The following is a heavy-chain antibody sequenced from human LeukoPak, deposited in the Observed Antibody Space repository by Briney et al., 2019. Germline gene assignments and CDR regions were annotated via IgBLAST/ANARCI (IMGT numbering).Heavy chain of an antibody. V-gene: IGHV3-48*03. J-gene: IGHJ6*03. CDR3: ARAYSGRYGLGYYYMDV. CDR2: ISSSGSTI. CDR1: GFTFSSYE. Sequence: GGSLRLSCAASGFTFSSYEMNWVRQAPGKGLEWVSYISSSGSTIYYADSVKGRFTISRDNSKNTLYLQMNSLRAEDTAVYYCARAYSGRYGLGYYYMDVWGKGTTVTISS. D-gene: IGHD1-26*01.